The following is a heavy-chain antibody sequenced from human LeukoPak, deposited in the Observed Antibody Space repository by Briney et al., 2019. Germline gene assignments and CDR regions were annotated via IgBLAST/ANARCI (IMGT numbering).Heavy chain of an antibody. CDR2: ISSRGGTI. CDR3: AIKLERPWFDY. D-gene: IGHD1-1*01. Sequence: GGSLRLSCAASGFTFSSYDMNWVRQAPGKGLEWVSYISSRGGTIYYADSVKGRFTISRDNAKNSLYLQMNSLRAEDTAIYYCAIKLERPWFDYWGQGTLVSVSS. V-gene: IGHV3-48*03. CDR1: GFTFSSYD. J-gene: IGHJ4*02.